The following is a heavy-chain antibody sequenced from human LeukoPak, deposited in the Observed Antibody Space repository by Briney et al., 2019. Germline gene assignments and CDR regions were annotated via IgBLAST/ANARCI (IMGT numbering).Heavy chain of an antibody. D-gene: IGHD2-8*01. Sequence: GGSLRLSCAASGFTFSSYWMSWVRQAPGKGLEWVANIKQDGSEKNYVDSVKGRFTISRDNAKNSLYLQMNSLRAEDTAVYYCASDRETKFNAFDTWGQGTMVTVSS. CDR1: GFTFSSYW. J-gene: IGHJ3*02. CDR3: ASDRETKFNAFDT. CDR2: IKQDGSEK. V-gene: IGHV3-7*01.